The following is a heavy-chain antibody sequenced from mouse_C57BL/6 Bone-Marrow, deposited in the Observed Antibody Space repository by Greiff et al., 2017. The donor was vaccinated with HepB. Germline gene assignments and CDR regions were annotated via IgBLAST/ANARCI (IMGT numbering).Heavy chain of an antibody. CDR1: GYTFTDYY. CDR3: ARSSYYGSVY. Sequence: EVQLQQSGPELVKPGASVKISCKASGYTFTDYYMNWVKQSHGKSLEWIGDINPNNGGTSYNQKFKGKATLTVDKSSSTAYMELRSLTSEDSAVYYCARSSYYGSVYWGQGTTLTVSS. J-gene: IGHJ2*01. CDR2: INPNNGGT. V-gene: IGHV1-26*01. D-gene: IGHD1-1*01.